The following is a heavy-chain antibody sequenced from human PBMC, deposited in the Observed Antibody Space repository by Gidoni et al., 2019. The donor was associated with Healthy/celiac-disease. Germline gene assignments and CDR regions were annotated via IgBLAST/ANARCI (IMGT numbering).Heavy chain of an antibody. V-gene: IGHV3-13*01. J-gene: IGHJ4*02. CDR1: GFTFSSYD. CDR2: IGTAGDK. D-gene: IGHD6-19*01. Sequence: EVQLVESGVGLVQPGGSLRLSCAASGFTFSSYDMHWVRQATGKGLEWVSAIGTAGDKYYPGSVKGRFTISRENAKNSLYLQMNSLRAGDTAVYYCARGPPVRYSSGWYDYWGQGTLVTVSS. CDR3: ARGPPVRYSSGWYDY.